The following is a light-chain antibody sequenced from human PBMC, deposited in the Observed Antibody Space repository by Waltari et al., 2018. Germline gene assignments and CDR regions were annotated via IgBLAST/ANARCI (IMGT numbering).Light chain of an antibody. CDR1: QSVLYSSNNKNY. CDR3: QQYYSTPQT. V-gene: IGKV4-1*01. CDR2: WAS. J-gene: IGKJ1*01. Sequence: DIVMTQSPDSLAVSLGERATINCKSSQSVLYSSNNKNYLAWYQKKPGQPPKLLICWASTRESGVPDRFSGSGSGTDFTLTISSLQAEDVAVYYCQQYYSTPQTFGQGTKVEIK.